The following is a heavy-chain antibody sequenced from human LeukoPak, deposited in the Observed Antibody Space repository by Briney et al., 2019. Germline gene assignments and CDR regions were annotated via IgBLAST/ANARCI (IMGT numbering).Heavy chain of an antibody. J-gene: IGHJ4*02. V-gene: IGHV3-30*02. D-gene: IGHD2-2*01. Sequence: PGGSLRLSCAASGFTFSSYGMHWVRQAPGKGLEWVAFMRYDGSNKYYADSVKGRFTISRDNSKNTLYLQMNSLRAEDTAVYYCAKEGLGYCSSTSCSSFDYWGQGTLVTVSS. CDR2: MRYDGSNK. CDR1: GFTFSSYG. CDR3: AKEGLGYCSSTSCSSFDY.